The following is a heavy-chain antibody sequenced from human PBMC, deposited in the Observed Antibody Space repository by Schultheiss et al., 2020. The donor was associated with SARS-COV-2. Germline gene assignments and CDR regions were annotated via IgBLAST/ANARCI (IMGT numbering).Heavy chain of an antibody. J-gene: IGHJ5*02. CDR1: GGSISSGDYY. CDR3: ARGEVAATSDNWFDP. CDR2: IYSSGST. V-gene: IGHV4-31*03. D-gene: IGHD2-15*01. Sequence: SETLSLTCTVSGGSISSGDYYWNWIRQHPGKGLEWIGYIYSSGSTYYNPSLKSRVTISVDTSKNQFSLKLSSVTAADTAVYYCARGEVAATSDNWFDPWGQGTLVTVSS.